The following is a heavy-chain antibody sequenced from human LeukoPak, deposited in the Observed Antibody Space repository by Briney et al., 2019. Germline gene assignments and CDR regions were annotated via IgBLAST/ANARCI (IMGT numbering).Heavy chain of an antibody. J-gene: IGHJ4*02. CDR1: GFTFSSYA. D-gene: IGHD3-10*01. V-gene: IGHV3-23*01. CDR2: IRGSGDTT. Sequence: XXRLSCAASGFTFSSYAMSWVRQAPGKGLEWVSAIRGSGDTTYYADSVKGRFSISRDNSKNTQYLQMNSLRAEDTAVYYCAKDNDYYGWGSYYGYWGQGTLVTVSS. CDR3: AKDNDYYGWGSYYGY.